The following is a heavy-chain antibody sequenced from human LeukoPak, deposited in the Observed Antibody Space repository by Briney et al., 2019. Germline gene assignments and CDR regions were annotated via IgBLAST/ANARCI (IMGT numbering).Heavy chain of an antibody. J-gene: IGHJ4*02. V-gene: IGHV5-51*01. CDR3: VRHGLGSSWFGFDY. Sequence: AASLKISCKGSGYIFTTYWIGGVRQMPRKGLEWMGIIYPGDSDPRYSPSFQGQVTISADKSISTAYLQWSSLKASDSAMYYCVRHGLGSSWFGFDYWGQGTLLTVSS. CDR1: GYIFTTYW. D-gene: IGHD6-13*01. CDR2: IYPGDSDP.